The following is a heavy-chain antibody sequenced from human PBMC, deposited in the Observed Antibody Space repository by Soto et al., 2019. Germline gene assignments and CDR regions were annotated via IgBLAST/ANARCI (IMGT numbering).Heavy chain of an antibody. Sequence: GGSLRLSCAASGFTFSSYGMHWVRQAPGKGLEWVAVIWYDGSNKYYADSVKGRFTISRDNSKNTLYLQMNSLRAEDTAVYYCAREVVGATTVLFDYWGQGTLVTVSS. CDR2: IWYDGSNK. J-gene: IGHJ4*02. V-gene: IGHV3-33*01. D-gene: IGHD1-26*01. CDR1: GFTFSSYG. CDR3: AREVVGATTVLFDY.